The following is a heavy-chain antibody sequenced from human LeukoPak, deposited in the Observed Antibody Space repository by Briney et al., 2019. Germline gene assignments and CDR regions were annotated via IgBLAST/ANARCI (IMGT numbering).Heavy chain of an antibody. CDR1: GFTFSSYA. CDR2: ISGSGGST. V-gene: IGHV3-23*01. Sequence: PGGSLRLSCAASGFTFSSYAMSWVRQAPGKGLEWVSAISGSGGSTYYADSVEGRFTISRDNSKNTLYLQMNSLRAEDTAVYYCAKDIWNCGGDCYSYYFDYWGQGTLVAVSS. CDR3: AKDIWNCGGDCYSYYFDY. D-gene: IGHD2-21*02. J-gene: IGHJ4*02.